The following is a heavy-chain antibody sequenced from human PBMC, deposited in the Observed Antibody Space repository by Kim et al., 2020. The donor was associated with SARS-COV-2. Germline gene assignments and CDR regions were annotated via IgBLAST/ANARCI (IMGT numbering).Heavy chain of an antibody. CDR3: ARDASSSSV. V-gene: IGHV4-31*02. J-gene: IGHJ4*02. CDR2: GST. Sequence: GSTYYNPSLTSRVTISVDTSKNQFSLKLSSVTAADTAVYCCARDASSSSVWGQGTLVTVSS. D-gene: IGHD6-6*01.